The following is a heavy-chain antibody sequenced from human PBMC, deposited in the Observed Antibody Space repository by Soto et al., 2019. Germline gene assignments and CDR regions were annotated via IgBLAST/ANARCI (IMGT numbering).Heavy chain of an antibody. D-gene: IGHD3-3*02. CDR2: IDPTGGDT. CDR3: ARVEGNTFVLPY. J-gene: IGHJ4*02. V-gene: IGHV1-46*01. CDR1: GYTFRTYS. Sequence: QVLLVQSGAEVRKPGASVRLSCKTSGYTFRTYSIHWVRQAPGQGLEWMGIIDPTGGDTNYAQKCTGRGTMTRDPSTRTVYMHLSSLRSDDSAVYYCARVEGNTFVLPYWGQGTLVTVSS.